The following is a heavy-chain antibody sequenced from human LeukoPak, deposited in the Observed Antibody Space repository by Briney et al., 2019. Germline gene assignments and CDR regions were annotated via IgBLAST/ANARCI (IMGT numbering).Heavy chain of an antibody. D-gene: IGHD2-2*03. CDR1: GYSFPTYW. Sequence: GESLKISCKGSGYSFPTYWIAWVRQMPGKGLEWMGIIYPDESNIRYSPSFQGQVTISADKSISTAYLQWSSLKASDTAMYYCARPPSRGYSSSFECWGQGTLVTASS. V-gene: IGHV5-51*01. CDR2: IYPDESNI. J-gene: IGHJ4*02. CDR3: ARPPSRGYSSSFEC.